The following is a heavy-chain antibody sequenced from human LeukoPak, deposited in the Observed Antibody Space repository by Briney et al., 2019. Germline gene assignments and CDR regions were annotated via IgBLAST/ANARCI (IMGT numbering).Heavy chain of an antibody. CDR2: ISSSGSTI. D-gene: IGHD3-16*01. CDR3: AREWGYGMDV. Sequence: QPGGSLRLSCAASGFTFSSYEMNWVRQAPGKGLEWVSYISSSGSTIYYADSVKGRFTISRDNAKNSLYLQMNSLRAEDTAVYYCAREWGYGMDVWGKGTTGTVSS. V-gene: IGHV3-48*03. J-gene: IGHJ6*04. CDR1: GFTFSSYE.